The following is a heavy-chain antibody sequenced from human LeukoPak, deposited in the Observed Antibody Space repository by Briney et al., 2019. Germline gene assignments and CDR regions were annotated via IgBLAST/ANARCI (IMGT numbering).Heavy chain of an antibody. CDR3: ANGYQLLSWFDP. CDR1: GFTFSRYA. CDR2: ISGSGGST. D-gene: IGHD2-2*01. J-gene: IGHJ5*02. Sequence: AGSLRLSCAASGFTFSRYAMSWVRQAPGKGLEWVSAISGSGGSTYYADSVKGRFTISRDNSKNTLYLQMNSLRAEDTAVYYCANGYQLLSWFDPCGQGTLVTVSS. V-gene: IGHV3-23*01.